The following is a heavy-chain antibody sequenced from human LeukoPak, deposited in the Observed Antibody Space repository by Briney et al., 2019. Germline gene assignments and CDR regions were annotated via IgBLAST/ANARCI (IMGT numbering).Heavy chain of an antibody. Sequence: GGSLRLSCAASGFTFSNYVISWVRQAPGKGLEWVSAISGSGDTTYYADSVKGRFTISRDNSKNTLYLQMNSLRAEDTAVYYCAKVPGGLVVVAATQGGLDYWGQGTLVTVSS. D-gene: IGHD2-15*01. CDR3: AKVPGGLVVVAATQGGLDY. J-gene: IGHJ4*02. CDR1: GFTFSNYV. CDR2: ISGSGDTT. V-gene: IGHV3-23*01.